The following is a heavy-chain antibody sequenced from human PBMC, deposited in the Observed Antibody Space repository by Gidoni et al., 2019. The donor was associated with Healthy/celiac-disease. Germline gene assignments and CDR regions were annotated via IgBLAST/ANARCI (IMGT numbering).Heavy chain of an antibody. CDR3: ARAADSSGWYEFDY. D-gene: IGHD6-19*01. J-gene: IGHJ4*02. V-gene: IGHV4-4*07. CDR1: GGSISSYY. CDR2: IYTSGST. Sequence: QVQLQESGPGLVTPSETLSLTCTVSGGSISSYYWSWIRQPAGKGLEWIGRIYTSGSTNYNPSLKSRVTMSVDTSKNQFSLKLSSVTAADTAVYYCARAADSSGWYEFDYWGQGTLVTVSS.